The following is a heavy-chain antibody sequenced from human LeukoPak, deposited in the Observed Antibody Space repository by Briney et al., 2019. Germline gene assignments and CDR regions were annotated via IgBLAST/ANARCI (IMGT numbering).Heavy chain of an antibody. CDR1: GFTFDNYA. V-gene: IGHV3-9*01. Sequence: PGRSLRLSCAASGFTFDNYAMHWVRQAPGKGLEWLSIISWNSGYIGYADSVKGRFTISRDNSKNTLYLQMNSLRAEDTAVYYCANQVGATFNWGQGTLVTVSS. CDR3: ANQVGATFN. D-gene: IGHD1-26*01. J-gene: IGHJ4*02. CDR2: ISWNSGYI.